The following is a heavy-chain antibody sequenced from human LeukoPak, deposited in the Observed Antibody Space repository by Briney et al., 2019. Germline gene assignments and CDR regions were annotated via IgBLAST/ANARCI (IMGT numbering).Heavy chain of an antibody. V-gene: IGHV3-23*01. J-gene: IGHJ3*02. Sequence: GGSLRLSCAASGFTFSSYAVSWVRQAPGKGLEWVSAISGSGGSTYYADSVKGRFTISRDNSKNTLYLQMNSLRAEDTAVYYCAKDGGSYQGVFAFDIWGQGTMVTVSS. CDR2: ISGSGGST. D-gene: IGHD1-26*01. CDR3: AKDGGSYQGVFAFDI. CDR1: GFTFSSYA.